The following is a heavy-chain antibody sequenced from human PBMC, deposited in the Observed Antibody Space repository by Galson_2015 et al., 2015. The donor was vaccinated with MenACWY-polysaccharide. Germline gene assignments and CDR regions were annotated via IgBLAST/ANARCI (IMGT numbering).Heavy chain of an antibody. CDR2: ISYSGNT. V-gene: IGHV4-59*01. Sequence: SETLSLTCTVSGGSITTYYWNWIRQPPGKGLEWIGYISYSGNTKYNPSLNSRVTMSVDASKNQFSLRLNSVTAADTAVYFCAKWINAWRAYDYWGQGTLITVSS. CDR3: AKWINAWRAYDY. D-gene: IGHD2-2*01. CDR1: GGSITTYY. J-gene: IGHJ4*02.